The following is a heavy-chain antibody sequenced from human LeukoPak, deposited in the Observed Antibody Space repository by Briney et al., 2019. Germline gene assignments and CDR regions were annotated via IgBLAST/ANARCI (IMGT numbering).Heavy chain of an antibody. CDR2: IYYSGST. CDR1: GGSISSGGYY. CDR3: ARAPTRNWFDP. J-gene: IGHJ5*02. Sequence: PSETLSLTCTVSGGSISSGGYYWSWLRQPPGKGLEWIGYIYYSGSTYYNPSLKSRVTISVDTSKNQFSLKLSSVTAAGTAVYYCARAPTRNWFDPWGQGTLVTVSS. V-gene: IGHV4-30-4*08.